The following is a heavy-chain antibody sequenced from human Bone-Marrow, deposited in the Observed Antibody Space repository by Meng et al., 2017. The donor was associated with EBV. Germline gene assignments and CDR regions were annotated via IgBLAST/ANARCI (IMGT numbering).Heavy chain of an antibody. D-gene: IGHD2-21*01. CDR2: INSDGSST. V-gene: IGHV3-74*01. Sequence: EVQLVESGGGLVQPGGSLRLSCAASGCTFSSYWMHWVRQAPGKGLVWVSRINSDGSSTSYADSVKGRFTISRDNAKNTLYLQMNSLRAEDTAVYYCARGGPVYCGGDCYSWPVDYWGQGTLVTVSS. J-gene: IGHJ4*02. CDR3: ARGGPVYCGGDCYSWPVDY. CDR1: GCTFSSYW.